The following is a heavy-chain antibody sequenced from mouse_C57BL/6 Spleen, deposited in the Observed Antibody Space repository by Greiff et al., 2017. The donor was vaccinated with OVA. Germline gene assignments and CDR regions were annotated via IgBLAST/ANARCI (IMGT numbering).Heavy chain of an antibody. J-gene: IGHJ2*01. CDR2: IYPGDGDT. Sequence: VQLQQSGPELVKPGASVKISCKASGYAFSSSWMNWVKQRPGKGLEWIGRIYPGDGDTNYNGKFKGKATLTADKSSSTAYMQLSSLTSEDSAVYVCAREVTTVVATGGYWGQGTTLTVSS. D-gene: IGHD1-1*01. V-gene: IGHV1-82*01. CDR3: AREVTTVVATGGY. CDR1: GYAFSSSW.